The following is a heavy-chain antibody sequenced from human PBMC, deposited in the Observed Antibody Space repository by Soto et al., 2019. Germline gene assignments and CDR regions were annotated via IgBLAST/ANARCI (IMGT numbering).Heavy chain of an antibody. CDR2: ISSSGSTI. CDR3: ARDGLAAAGTTWFDP. Sequence: QVQLVESGGGLVKPGGSLRLSCAASGFTFSTYYMSWIRKAPGRGLGGVSYISSSGSTIYYADSVKGRFTISRDNAKNSLYLQMNSLRAEDTAVYYCARDGLAAAGTTWFDPWGQGTLVTVSS. D-gene: IGHD6-13*01. CDR1: GFTFSTYY. V-gene: IGHV3-11*01. J-gene: IGHJ5*02.